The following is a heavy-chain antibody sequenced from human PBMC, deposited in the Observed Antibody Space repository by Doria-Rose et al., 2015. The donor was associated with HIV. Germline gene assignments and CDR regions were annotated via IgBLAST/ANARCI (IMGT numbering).Heavy chain of an antibody. CDR1: GVSLSSPGMG. D-gene: IGHD6-13*01. Sequence: SGPVLVKPTETLTLTCTVSGVSLSSPGMGVSWIRQPPWKALEWLANIFSDDERSYKTSLKSRLTISRGTSKSQVVLTMTDMDPVDTATYYCARIKSSRWYHKYYFDFWGQGTRVIVSA. V-gene: IGHV2-26*01. J-gene: IGHJ4*02. CDR2: IFSDDER. CDR3: ARIKSSRWYHKYYFDF.